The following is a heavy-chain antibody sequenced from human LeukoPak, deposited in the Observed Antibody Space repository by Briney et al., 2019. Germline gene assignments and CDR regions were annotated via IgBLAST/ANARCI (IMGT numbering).Heavy chain of an antibody. CDR2: IIPILGIA. V-gene: IGHV1-69*04. CDR3: ARDRYGVPAAMPSHALDI. Sequence: ASVKVSCKASGGTFSSYTISWVRQAPGQGLEWMGRIIPILGIANYAQKFQGRVTITADKSTSTAYMELSSLRSEDTAVYYCARDRYGVPAAMPSHALDIWGQGTMVTVSS. J-gene: IGHJ3*02. CDR1: GGTFSSYT. D-gene: IGHD2-2*01.